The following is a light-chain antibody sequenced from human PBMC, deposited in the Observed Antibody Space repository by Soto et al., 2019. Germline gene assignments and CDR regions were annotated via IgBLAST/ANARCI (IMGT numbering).Light chain of an antibody. CDR1: QSISKW. CDR3: QQYKSHPVS. J-gene: IGKJ1*01. CDR2: DAS. Sequence: INVTQSTSAVPACGGVRVNITCRASQSISKWLAWYQQKPGKAPKVLLYDASTLESGVPSRFSCSGSGTEFTLTISSLQPDHFTTYYCQQYKSHPVSFGRGTKVDI. V-gene: IGKV1-5*01.